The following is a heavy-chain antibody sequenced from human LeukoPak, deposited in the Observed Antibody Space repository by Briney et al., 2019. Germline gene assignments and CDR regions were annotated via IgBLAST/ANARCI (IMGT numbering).Heavy chain of an antibody. CDR2: IIPIFGTA. Sequence: SVKVSCKASGGTFSSYAISWVRQAPGQGLEWMGGIIPIFGTANYAQKFQGRVTITADESTSTAYMELSSLRSEDTAVYYCARDADYGGNSPDYWGQGTLVTVSS. CDR3: ARDADYGGNSPDY. J-gene: IGHJ4*02. D-gene: IGHD4-23*01. V-gene: IGHV1-69*13. CDR1: GGTFSSYA.